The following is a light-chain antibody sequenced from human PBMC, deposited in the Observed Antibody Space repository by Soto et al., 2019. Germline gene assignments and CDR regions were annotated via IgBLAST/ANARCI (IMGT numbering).Light chain of an antibody. CDR2: GAS. CDR3: QQYVSSPQT. CDR1: QSVSSSY. Sequence: EIVLTQSPGTLSLSPGERATLSCRARQSVSSSYLAWYQQKPGQAPRLLIYGASSRATGIPDRFSGSGSGTDFTLTISRLEPEDFAVYYCQQYVSSPQTFGQGTKVEIK. V-gene: IGKV3-20*01. J-gene: IGKJ1*01.